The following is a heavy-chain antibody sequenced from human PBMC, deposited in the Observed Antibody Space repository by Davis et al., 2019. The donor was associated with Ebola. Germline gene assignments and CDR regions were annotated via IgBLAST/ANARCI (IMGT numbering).Heavy chain of an antibody. CDR3: ARDVGGRAGY. CDR1: GFTFDDYA. J-gene: IGHJ4*02. V-gene: IGHV3-9*01. CDR2: INWSSGSL. Sequence: PGGSLRLSCAASGFTFDDYAMHWVLQAPGKGLEWVSGINWSSGSLAYADSVKGRFTISRDNAKNTLFLQMNSLRADDTAVYYCARDVGGRAGYWGQGTLVTVSS.